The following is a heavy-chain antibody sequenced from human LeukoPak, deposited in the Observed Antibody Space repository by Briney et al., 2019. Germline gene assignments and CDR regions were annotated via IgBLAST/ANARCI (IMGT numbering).Heavy chain of an antibody. CDR2: IYHSGST. V-gene: IGHV4-30-2*01. CDR1: GGSISSGGYS. D-gene: IGHD2-2*01. J-gene: IGHJ4*02. Sequence: PSETLSLTCAVSGGSISSGGYSWSWIRQPPGKGLEWIGYIYHSGSTYYNPSLKSRVTISVDRSKNQFSLKLSSVTAADTAVYYCARGIVVVPAAMPLDVGFDYWGQGTLVTVSS. CDR3: ARGIVVVPAAMPLDVGFDY.